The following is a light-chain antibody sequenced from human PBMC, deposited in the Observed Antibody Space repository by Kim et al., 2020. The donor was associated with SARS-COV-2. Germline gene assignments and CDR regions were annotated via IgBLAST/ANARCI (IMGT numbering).Light chain of an antibody. CDR2: AAS. V-gene: IGKV1-13*02. CDR1: QGILSA. Sequence: ASVGDRVPISCRASQGILSALAWYQLKPGKAPKFLIYAASCLESGVPSRFSGRGSGTDFTLTISSLQPEDFATYYCQQFNTYPLTFGGGTKVDIK. CDR3: QQFNTYPLT. J-gene: IGKJ4*01.